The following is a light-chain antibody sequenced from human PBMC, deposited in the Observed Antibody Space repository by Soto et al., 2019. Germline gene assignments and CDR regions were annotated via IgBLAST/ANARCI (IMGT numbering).Light chain of an antibody. CDR3: QHRSDWWT. CDR1: QSISTY. CDR2: DAS. Sequence: IVLTRSPVTLSLSPGERATLSCRASQSISTYLAWYQQKPGQAPSLLIYDASNRATGIPARFSGSGSGTNFTLTISSLEPEDFAVYYCQHRSDWWTFGQGTKVDIK. J-gene: IGKJ1*01. V-gene: IGKV3-11*01.